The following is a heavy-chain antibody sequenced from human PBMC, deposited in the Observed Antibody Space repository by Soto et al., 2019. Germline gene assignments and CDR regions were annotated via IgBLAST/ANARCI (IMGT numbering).Heavy chain of an antibody. Sequence: SETVSLTCSVSGGSIRSYYWSWIRQSPEKGLEWIGYFYHRGNSNYNPSLKSRVTISVDTSKNQLSLSLRSVTAADTAVYFCARISSVDPYGYVNGGLDVWGQGTTVTVSS. CDR3: ARISSVDPYGYVNGGLDV. D-gene: IGHD5-18*01. CDR2: FYHRGNS. J-gene: IGHJ6*02. CDR1: GGSIRSYY. V-gene: IGHV4-59*01.